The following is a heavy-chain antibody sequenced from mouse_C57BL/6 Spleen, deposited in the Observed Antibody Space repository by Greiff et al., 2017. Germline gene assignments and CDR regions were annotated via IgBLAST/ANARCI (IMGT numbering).Heavy chain of an antibody. V-gene: IGHV8-8*01. Sequence: QVTLKECGPGILQPSQTLSLTCSFSGFSLSTFGMGVGWIRQPSGKGLEWLAHIWWDDDKYYNPALKSRLTISKDTSKNHVFLKIANVDTADTATYYCARSHYYGSSYWYFDVWGTGTTVTVSS. CDR3: ARSHYYGSSYWYFDV. CDR2: IWWDDDK. J-gene: IGHJ1*03. CDR1: GFSLSTFGMG. D-gene: IGHD1-1*01.